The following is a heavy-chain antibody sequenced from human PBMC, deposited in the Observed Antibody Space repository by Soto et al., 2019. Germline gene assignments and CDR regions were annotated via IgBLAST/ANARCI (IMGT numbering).Heavy chain of an antibody. CDR2: INHSGST. CDR1: GGSFSGYY. J-gene: IGHJ5*02. CDR3: ARARPHIVVVVAATWFDP. D-gene: IGHD2-15*01. V-gene: IGHV4-34*01. Sequence: QVQLQQWGAGLLKPSETLSLTCAVYGGSFSGYYWSWIRQPPGKGLEWIGEINHSGSTNYNPSLRRRVTISVDTSKNPFSRKLSSVTAADTALYYCARARPHIVVVVAATWFDPWGQGTLVTVSS.